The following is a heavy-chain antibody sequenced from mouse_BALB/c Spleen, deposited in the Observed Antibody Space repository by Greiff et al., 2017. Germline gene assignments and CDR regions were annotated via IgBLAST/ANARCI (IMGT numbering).Heavy chain of an antibody. CDR3: AREGLRSFAY. D-gene: IGHD2-4*01. J-gene: IGHJ3*01. CDR1: GFTFSDYY. V-gene: IGHV5-4*02. Sequence: DVMLVESGGGLVKPGGSLKLSCAASGFTFSDYYMYWVRQTPEKRLEWVATISDGGSYTYYPDSVKGRFTISRDNAKNNLYLQMSSLKSEDTAMYYCAREGLRSFAYWGQGTLVTVSA. CDR2: ISDGGSYT.